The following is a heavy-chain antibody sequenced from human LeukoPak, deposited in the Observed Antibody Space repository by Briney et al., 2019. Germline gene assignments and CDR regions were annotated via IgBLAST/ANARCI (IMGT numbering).Heavy chain of an antibody. Sequence: ASVKVSCKASGYTFTRHYMNWVRQAPGQGLEWMGKINPSSGGTGYAQKFQGRVTITTDESTSTAYMELSSLRSEDTAVYYCASLKQQADYWGQGTLVTVSS. CDR3: ASLKQQADY. D-gene: IGHD6-13*01. J-gene: IGHJ4*02. V-gene: IGHV1-46*01. CDR2: INPSSGGT. CDR1: GYTFTRHY.